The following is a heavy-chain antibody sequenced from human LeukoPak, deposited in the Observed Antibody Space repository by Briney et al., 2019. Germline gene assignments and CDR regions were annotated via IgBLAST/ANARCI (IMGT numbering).Heavy chain of an antibody. CDR2: IRYDGSNK. D-gene: IGHD1-1*01. CDR3: AKGHPGGYYSYYMDV. J-gene: IGHJ6*03. CDR1: GFTFSSYG. V-gene: IGHV3-30*02. Sequence: GGSLRLSCAASGFTFSSYGMHWVRQAPGKGLEWVAFIRYDGSNKYYADSVKGRFTISRDNSKNTLFLQMNSLRAEDTAVYYCAKGHPGGYYSYYMDVWGKGTTVTVSS.